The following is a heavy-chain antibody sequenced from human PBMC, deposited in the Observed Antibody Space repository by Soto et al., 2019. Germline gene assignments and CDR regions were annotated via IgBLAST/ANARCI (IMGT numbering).Heavy chain of an antibody. V-gene: IGHV1-69*01. J-gene: IGHJ4*02. D-gene: IGHD6-13*01. Sequence: QAQVVQSGAEVRKPGSSVKLSCKASEGTFNSYAIAWVRQAPGQGLEWMGGIIPYYNTLNYAQKFQDRVTITAADSTNTVDMELSSLRSDDTAVYFCASGASRWYPYCVDSWAQGTLVTVSS. CDR3: ASGASRWYPYCVDS. CDR1: EGTFNSYA. CDR2: IIPYYNTL.